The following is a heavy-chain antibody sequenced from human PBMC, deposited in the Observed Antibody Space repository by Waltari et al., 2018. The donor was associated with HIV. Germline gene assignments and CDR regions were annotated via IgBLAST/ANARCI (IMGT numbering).Heavy chain of an antibody. CDR2: ISYDGSNK. D-gene: IGHD4-17*01. V-gene: IGHV3-30*18. CDR3: AKTGYGDYGRDD. J-gene: IGHJ4*02. Sequence: QVQLVESGGGVVQPGRSLRLSCAASGFAFSSYGMPWVRQAPGKGLEWVGVISYDGSNKFYTDSVKGRFTISRDNSKNTLYLQMNSLRAEDTAVDYCAKTGYGDYGRDDWGQGTLVTVSS. CDR1: GFAFSSYG.